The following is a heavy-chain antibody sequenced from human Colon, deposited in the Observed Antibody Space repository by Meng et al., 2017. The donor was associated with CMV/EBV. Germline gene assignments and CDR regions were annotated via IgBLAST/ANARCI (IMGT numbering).Heavy chain of an antibody. V-gene: IGHV3-53*01. J-gene: IGHJ1*01. CDR2: IYSGGST. CDR3: ARPTSPSYSDFVLV. CDR1: GFTVSSNY. Sequence: GGSLRLSCTASGFTVSSNYMSWVRQAPGKGLEWVSVIYSGGSTYYADSVKGRFTISRDNSKNTLYLQMNSLRAEDTALYSCARPTSPSYSDFVLVWGQGTPVTVSS. D-gene: IGHD5-18*01.